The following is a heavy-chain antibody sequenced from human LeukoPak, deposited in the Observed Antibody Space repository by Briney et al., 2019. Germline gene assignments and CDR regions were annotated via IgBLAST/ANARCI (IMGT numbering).Heavy chain of an antibody. J-gene: IGHJ4*02. V-gene: IGHV3-21*01. CDR1: GFTFSSHS. Sequence: GGSLRLSCAASGFTFSSHSMNWVRQGPGKGLEWVSFISSSSSYIYHADSVKGRFTISRDNAKNSLYLQMNSLRAEDTAVYYCARVPLYYDDSSGYDYWGQGTLVTVSS. CDR3: ARVPLYYDDSSGYDY. D-gene: IGHD3-22*01. CDR2: ISSSSSYI.